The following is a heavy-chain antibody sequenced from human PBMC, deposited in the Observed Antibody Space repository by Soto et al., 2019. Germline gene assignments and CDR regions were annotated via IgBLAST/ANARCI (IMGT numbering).Heavy chain of an antibody. D-gene: IGHD3-22*01. CDR2: IKQEGREK. V-gene: IGHV3-7*04. CDR3: ARGDGDYYDGNGYLGRH. J-gene: IGHJ4*02. Sequence: PGGSLRLSCAASGFTFSRVWMSWVRQAPGKGLEWVASIKQEGREKWYGDSVKGRFTISRDNAKNTLYLQMNSLRAEDTAVYYCARGDGDYYDGNGYLGRHRGQATLVTVSS. CDR1: GFTFSRVW.